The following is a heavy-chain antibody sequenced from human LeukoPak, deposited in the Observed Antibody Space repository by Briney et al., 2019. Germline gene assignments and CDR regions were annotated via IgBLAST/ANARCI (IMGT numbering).Heavy chain of an antibody. CDR1: GSTFSGHW. CDR3: AREWYDYGGDSGGY. V-gene: IGHV3-7*01. CDR2: IKEDGREA. Sequence: GRSLRLSCAGSGSTFSGHWLTWVRQAPGKGLEWVASIKEDGREAHYADSVKGRFTISRDNTKSTLYLQMNSLRVEDTAVYYCAREWYDYGGDSGGYWGQGTLVTVSS. D-gene: IGHD4-23*01. J-gene: IGHJ4*02.